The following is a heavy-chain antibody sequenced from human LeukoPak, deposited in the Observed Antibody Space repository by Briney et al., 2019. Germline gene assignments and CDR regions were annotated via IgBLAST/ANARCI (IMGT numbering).Heavy chain of an antibody. Sequence: SVKVSCKASGGTFSSYAISWVRQAPGQGLEWMGRIIPVFGIANYAQKFQGRVTITADKSTSTAYMELSSLRSEDTAVYYCARDPSITMIVDWGQGTLVTVSS. CDR2: IIPVFGIA. CDR1: GGTFSSYA. J-gene: IGHJ4*02. V-gene: IGHV1-69*04. CDR3: ARDPSITMIVD. D-gene: IGHD3-22*01.